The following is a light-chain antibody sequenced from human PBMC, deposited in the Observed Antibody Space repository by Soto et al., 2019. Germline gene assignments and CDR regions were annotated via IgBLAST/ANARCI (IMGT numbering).Light chain of an antibody. J-gene: IGLJ1*01. CDR2: EVT. V-gene: IGLV2-8*01. Sequence: QSALTQPPSASGSPGQSVTISCTGTSSDVGGYEFVSWYQQHPGKAPKLLIYEVTQRPSGVPDRFSGSKSGNTASLTVSGLQAEEDADYYCSSYAGSSMGVFGTGTKLTVL. CDR1: SSDVGGYEF. CDR3: SSYAGSSMGV.